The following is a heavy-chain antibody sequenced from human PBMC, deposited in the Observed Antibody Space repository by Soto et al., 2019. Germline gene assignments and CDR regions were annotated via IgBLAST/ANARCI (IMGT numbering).Heavy chain of an antibody. CDR3: ARLGGIVDTGTWIQ. CDR1: GYRFCTYW. V-gene: IGHV5-51*01. CDR2: IYPGDSDT. D-gene: IGHD1-26*01. Sequence: GESLKISCKAPGYRFCTYWIGWDRQRPGKGPEWMAIIYPGDSDTRENPSFQGQVTISADKSSNTVHLQWRSLKASDTAIYYCARLGGIVDTGTWIQWGQGSPVTVSS. J-gene: IGHJ4*02.